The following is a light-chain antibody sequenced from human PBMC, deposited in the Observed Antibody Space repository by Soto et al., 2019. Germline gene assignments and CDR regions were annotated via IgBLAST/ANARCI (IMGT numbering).Light chain of an antibody. CDR1: QSVLTY. J-gene: IGKJ5*01. CDR3: QQRFAWPPLT. CDR2: DAS. Sequence: VLTQSPATLSLSPGASATLSCRASQSVLTYLAWFQQKPGQAPRLLIYDASNRATGVPARFSGSGSGTDFTLTISSLEPEDFAVYYCQQRFAWPPLTFGQGTRLDIK. V-gene: IGKV3-11*01.